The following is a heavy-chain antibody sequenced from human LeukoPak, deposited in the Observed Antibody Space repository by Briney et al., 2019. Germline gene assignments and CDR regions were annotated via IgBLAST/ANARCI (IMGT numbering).Heavy chain of an antibody. CDR1: GYTLTELS. V-gene: IGHV1-24*01. J-gene: IGHJ4*02. CDR2: FDPEDGET. Sequence: ASVKVSCKVSGYTLTELSMHWVRQAPGKGLEWMGGFDPEDGETIYAQKFQGRVTMTEDTSTDTAYMELSSLRSEDTAVYYCATQHSVWYGGFVDYWGQGTLVTVSS. D-gene: IGHD6-19*01. CDR3: ATQHSVWYGGFVDY.